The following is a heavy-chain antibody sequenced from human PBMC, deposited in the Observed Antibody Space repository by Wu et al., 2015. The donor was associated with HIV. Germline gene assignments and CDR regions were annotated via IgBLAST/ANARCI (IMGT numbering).Heavy chain of an antibody. D-gene: IGHD2-21*02. CDR1: GGTFSSYA. CDR2: IIPIFGTA. CDR3: ARPLAYCGGDCSDAFDI. Sequence: QVQLVQSGAEVKKPGSSVKISCKASGGTFSSYAISWVRQAPGQGLEWMGRIIPIFGTANYAQKFQGRVTITADESTSTAYMELSSLRSEDTAVYYCARPLAYCGGDCSDAFDIWGQGTMVTVSS. V-gene: IGHV1-69*13. J-gene: IGHJ3*02.